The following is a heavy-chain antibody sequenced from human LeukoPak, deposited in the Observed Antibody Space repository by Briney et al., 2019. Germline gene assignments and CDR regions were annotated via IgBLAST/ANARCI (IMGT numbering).Heavy chain of an antibody. CDR1: GGSISSSSYY. Sequence: SETLSLTCTVSGGSISSSSYYWGWIRQPPGKGLEWIGSIYYSGSTYYNPSLKSRVTISVDTSKNQFSLKLSPVTAADTAVYYCARRSIEADYDSSGYAQYFDYWGQGTLVTVSS. J-gene: IGHJ4*02. CDR3: ARRSIEADYDSSGYAQYFDY. V-gene: IGHV4-39*07. CDR2: IYYSGST. D-gene: IGHD3-22*01.